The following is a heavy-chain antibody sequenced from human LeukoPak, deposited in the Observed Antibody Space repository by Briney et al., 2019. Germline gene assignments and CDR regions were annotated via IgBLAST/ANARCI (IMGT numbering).Heavy chain of an antibody. CDR2: IYPGDSDT. CDR3: TIRAYSYEYFDF. J-gene: IGHJ4*02. CDR1: GYSFTGYW. Sequence: GESLKISCKGSGYSFTGYWIGWVRQTPGKGLEWMGSIYPGDSDTRYSPSFQGQVTISVDKSISTAYLQWSSLKASNTAMYYCTIRAYSYEYFDFWGQGTLVTVSS. D-gene: IGHD5-18*01. V-gene: IGHV5-51*01.